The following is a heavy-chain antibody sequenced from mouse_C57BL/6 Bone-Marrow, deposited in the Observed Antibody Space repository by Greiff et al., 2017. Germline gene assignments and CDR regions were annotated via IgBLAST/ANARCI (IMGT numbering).Heavy chain of an antibody. V-gene: IGHV5-4*03. CDR1: GFTFSSYA. CDR3: ARPPGFDY. CDR2: ISDGGSYT. Sequence: EVKLVESGGGLVKPGGSLKLSCAASGFTFSSYAMSWVRQTPEKRLEWVATISDGGSYTYYPDNVKGRFTISRDNAKNNLYLQMSHLKSEDTAMYYCARPPGFDYWGQGTSVTVSS. J-gene: IGHJ4*01.